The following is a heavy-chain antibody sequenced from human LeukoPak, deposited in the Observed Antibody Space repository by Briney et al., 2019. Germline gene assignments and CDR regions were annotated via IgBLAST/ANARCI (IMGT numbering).Heavy chain of an antibody. V-gene: IGHV3-23*01. Sequence: GGSLRLSCAASGFTFSSHAMSWVRQAPGKGLEWVSAISGSGGSTYYADSVKGRFTISRDNSKNTLYLQMNSLRAEDTAVYYCARIYGDYSNFDYWGQGTLVTVSS. CDR1: GFTFSSHA. J-gene: IGHJ4*02. CDR3: ARIYGDYSNFDY. D-gene: IGHD4-17*01. CDR2: ISGSGGST.